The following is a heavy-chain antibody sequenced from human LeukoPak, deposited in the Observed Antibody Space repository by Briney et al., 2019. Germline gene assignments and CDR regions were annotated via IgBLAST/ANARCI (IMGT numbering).Heavy chain of an antibody. Sequence: PGGSLRLSCAASGFTFSSYWMSWVRQAPGKGLEWVANIKQDGSEKYYVGSVKGRFTISRDNAKNSLYLQMNSLRAEDTAVYYCARSHCSSTSCYVYYFDYWGQGTLVTVSS. CDR2: IKQDGSEK. J-gene: IGHJ4*02. CDR1: GFTFSSYW. CDR3: ARSHCSSTSCYVYYFDY. V-gene: IGHV3-7*01. D-gene: IGHD2-2*01.